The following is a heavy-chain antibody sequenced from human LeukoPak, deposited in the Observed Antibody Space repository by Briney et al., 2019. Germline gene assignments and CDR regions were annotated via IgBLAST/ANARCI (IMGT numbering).Heavy chain of an antibody. CDR2: ISNTGGST. CDR1: GFSFNTYA. D-gene: IGHD2-15*01. Sequence: GGSLRLSCAAPGFSFNTYAMSWVRQAPGKGLEWVSAISNTGGSTYYADSVKGRFTISRDKSRNTLSLQMNSLRAEDTAVYYCAQQVGYCSSGSCYFTYWGQGTLVTVSS. V-gene: IGHV3-23*01. J-gene: IGHJ1*01. CDR3: AQQVGYCSSGSCYFTY.